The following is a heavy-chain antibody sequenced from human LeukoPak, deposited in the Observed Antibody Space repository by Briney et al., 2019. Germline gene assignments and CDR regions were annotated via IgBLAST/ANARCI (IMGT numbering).Heavy chain of an antibody. CDR2: INSDGSGT. D-gene: IGHD2-21*01. Sequence: GGSLRLSCAASGXTFXTYXXXWXXXXXXXGLVWVSRINSDGSGTGFADSLNGRFTISRDNAKNILYLQMNSLRAEDTAVYYCVREFYSALWDWGQGTLVTVSS. V-gene: IGHV3-74*01. CDR3: VREFYSALWD. J-gene: IGHJ4*02. CDR1: GXTFXTYX.